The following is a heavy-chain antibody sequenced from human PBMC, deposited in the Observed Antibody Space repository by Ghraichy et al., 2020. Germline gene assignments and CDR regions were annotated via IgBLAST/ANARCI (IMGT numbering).Heavy chain of an antibody. Sequence: GGSLRLSCAASGFTFSQNWMIWFRQAPGKGLEWVANIDEDGSEKNCVDSVKGRFTISRDNAKDSVYLQMDSLRVEDTAVYYCGKDLHWNQCDHWGQGALVTVSS. V-gene: IGHV3-7*04. J-gene: IGHJ4*02. CDR1: GFTFSQNW. CDR3: GKDLHWNQCDH. D-gene: IGHD1-1*01. CDR2: IDEDGSEK.